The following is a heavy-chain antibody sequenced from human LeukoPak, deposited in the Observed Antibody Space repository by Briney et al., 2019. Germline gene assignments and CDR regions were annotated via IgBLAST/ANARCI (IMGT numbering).Heavy chain of an antibody. CDR3: ARTRLVVTAIQGNYYDMDV. Sequence: ESGPALVKPTQTLTLNCTFSAFLLSTTTMCVSWIRQPPGKALEWLARIDWDDDKYYSTSLKTRLTISKDTSKNHVVLTMTNMDPVDTATYYCARTRLVVTAIQGNYYDMDVWGQGTTVTVSS. CDR1: AFLLSTTTMC. D-gene: IGHD2-21*02. V-gene: IGHV2-70*11. J-gene: IGHJ6*02. CDR2: IDWDDDK.